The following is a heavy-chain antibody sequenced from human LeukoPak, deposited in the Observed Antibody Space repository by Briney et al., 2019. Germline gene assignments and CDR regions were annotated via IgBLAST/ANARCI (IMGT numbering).Heavy chain of an antibody. CDR2: ISYDGSNK. CDR3: TRFSMVRRVHFDY. V-gene: IGHV3-30*14. Sequence: GRSLRLSCAASGFTFSSYAMHWVRQAPGKGLEWVAVISYDGSNKYYADSVKGRFTISRDDSKSIASLQMNSLKTEDTAVYYCTRFSMVRRVHFDYWGQGTLVTVSS. D-gene: IGHD3-10*01. CDR1: GFTFSSYA. J-gene: IGHJ4*02.